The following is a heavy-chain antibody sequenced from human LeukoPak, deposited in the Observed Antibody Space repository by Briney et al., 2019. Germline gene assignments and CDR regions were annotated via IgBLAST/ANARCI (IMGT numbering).Heavy chain of an antibody. CDR2: IWYDGSNK. CDR1: GFTFGGYG. CDR3: ARDPGYCSSTSCYYYYYYMDV. J-gene: IGHJ6*03. D-gene: IGHD2-2*01. Sequence: GGSLRLSCAGSGFTFGGYGMHWFRQAPGKGLEWVAVIWYDGSNKYYADSVKGRFTISRDNSKNTLYLQMSSLRAEDTAVYYCARDPGYCSSTSCYYYYYYMDVWGKGTTVTVSS. V-gene: IGHV3-33*01.